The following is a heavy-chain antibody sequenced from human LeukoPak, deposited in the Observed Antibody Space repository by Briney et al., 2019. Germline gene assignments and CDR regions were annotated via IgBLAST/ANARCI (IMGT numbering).Heavy chain of an antibody. CDR2: INPSGGST. CDR1: GYTFTSYY. V-gene: IGHV1-46*01. CDR3: ARTGQKDYYGSGSYYRRRYYYYGMDV. Sequence: GASVKVSCKASGYTFTSYYMHWARQAPGQGLEWMGIINPSGGSTSYAQKFQGRVTMTRDTSTSTVYMELSSLRSEDTAVYYCARTGQKDYYGSGSYYRRRYYYYGMDVWGKGTTVTVSS. D-gene: IGHD3-10*01. J-gene: IGHJ6*04.